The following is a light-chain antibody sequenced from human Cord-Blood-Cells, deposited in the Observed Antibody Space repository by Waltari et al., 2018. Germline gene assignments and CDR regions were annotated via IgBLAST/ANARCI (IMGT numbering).Light chain of an antibody. CDR2: EGS. J-gene: IGLJ3*02. CDR1: SSDVGSYIL. V-gene: IGLV2-23*01. CDR3: CSYAGSSTWV. Sequence: QSALTQPASVSGSPGQSITISSTGTSSDVGSYILVSWYQQHPGKAPKLMIYEGSKRPSGVANRFSGSKSGNTASLTISGLQAEDEADYYCCSYAGSSTWVFGGGTKLTVL.